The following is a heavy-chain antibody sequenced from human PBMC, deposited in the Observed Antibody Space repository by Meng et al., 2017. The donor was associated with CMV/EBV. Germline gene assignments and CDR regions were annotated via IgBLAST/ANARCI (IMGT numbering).Heavy chain of an antibody. CDR1: GFTFSSYE. CDR2: ISSSGSTI. CDR3: ARGRTTVTTQTGNDY. J-gene: IGHJ4*02. V-gene: IGHV3-48*03. Sequence: GESLKISCAASGFTFSSYEMNWVRQAPGKGLEWVSYISSSGSTIYYADSVKGRFTISRDNAKNSLYLQMNSLRAEDTALYYCARGRTTVTTQTGNDYWGQGTLVTVSS. D-gene: IGHD4-17*01.